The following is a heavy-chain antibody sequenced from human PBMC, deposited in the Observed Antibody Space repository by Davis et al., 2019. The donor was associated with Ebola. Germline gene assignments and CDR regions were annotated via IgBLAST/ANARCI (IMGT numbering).Heavy chain of an antibody. CDR3: APALYYYGSGSLGWFDP. CDR2: IYYSGSN. V-gene: IGHV4-31*03. D-gene: IGHD3-10*01. Sequence: SETLSLTCTVSGGSISSGGYYWSWIRQHPGKGLEWIGYIYYSGSNYYNPSLKSRVTISVDTSKNQFSLKLSSVTAADTAVYYCAPALYYYGSGSLGWFDPWGQGTLVTVSS. J-gene: IGHJ5*02. CDR1: GGSISSGGYY.